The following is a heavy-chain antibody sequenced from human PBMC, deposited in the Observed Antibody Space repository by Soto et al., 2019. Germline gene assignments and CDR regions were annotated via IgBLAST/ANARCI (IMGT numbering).Heavy chain of an antibody. J-gene: IGHJ4*02. CDR2: ISYDGSNK. CDR1: GFTFSSYA. V-gene: IGHV3-30*04. CDR3: ATSYGSGSYYSGSYYYFDY. Sequence: GGSLRLSCAASGFTFSSYAMHWVRQAPGKGLEWVAVISYDGSNKYYADSVKGRFTISRDNSKNTLYLQMNSLRAEDTAVYYCATSYGSGSYYSGSYYYFDYWGQGTLVTVSS. D-gene: IGHD3-10*01.